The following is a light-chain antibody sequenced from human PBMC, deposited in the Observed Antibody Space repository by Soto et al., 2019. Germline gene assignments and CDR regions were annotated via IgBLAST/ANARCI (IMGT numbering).Light chain of an antibody. J-gene: IGKJ1*01. CDR1: QSVSSSF. Sequence: EIVLTQSPGTLSLSPGERATLSCRASQSVSSSFLAWYQQKPGQAPRLLIYGASNRATGIPDRFSGSGSGTDVTLTISRLEPEDFAVYYCQQYVTSPWAFGQWTTVAIE. CDR2: GAS. CDR3: QQYVTSPWA. V-gene: IGKV3-20*01.